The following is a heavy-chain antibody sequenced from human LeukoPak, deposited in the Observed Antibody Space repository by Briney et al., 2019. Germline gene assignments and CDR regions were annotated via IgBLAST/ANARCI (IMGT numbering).Heavy chain of an antibody. V-gene: IGHV1-18*01. D-gene: IGHD1-1*01. CDR3: VGGNDGYYYYYGMDV. Sequence: ASVKVSCKASGYSFINYGISWVRQAPGQGLEWMGWISAYNGNTNYAQKLQGRVTMTTDTSTSTAYMELRSLRSDDTAVYYCVGGNDGYYYYYGMDVWGQGTTVTVSS. CDR1: GYSFINYG. CDR2: ISAYNGNT. J-gene: IGHJ6*02.